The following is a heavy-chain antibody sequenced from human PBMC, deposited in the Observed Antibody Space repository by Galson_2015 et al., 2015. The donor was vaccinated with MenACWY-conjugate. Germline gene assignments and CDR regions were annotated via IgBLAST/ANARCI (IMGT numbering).Heavy chain of an antibody. CDR3: ARDQSRFASGSLEGYCDY. CDR2: ISGSGGST. D-gene: IGHD1-26*01. Sequence: SLRLSCAASGFTFSSYAMSWVRQAPGKGLEWVSAISGSGGSTYYADSVKGRFTISRDNSKNTLYLQMNSLRAEDTAVYYCARDQSRFASGSLEGYCDYWGQGTLVTVSS. J-gene: IGHJ4*02. CDR1: GFTFSSYA. V-gene: IGHV3-23*01.